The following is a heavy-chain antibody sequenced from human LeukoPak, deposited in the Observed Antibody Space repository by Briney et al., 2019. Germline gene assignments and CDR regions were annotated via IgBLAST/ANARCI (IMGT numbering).Heavy chain of an antibody. Sequence: GGSLRLSCAASGFTVSSNYMSWVRQAPGKGLEWVSGISWNSGSIGYADSVKGRFTISRDNAKNSLYLQMNSLRAEDTALYYCAKDGYYGSGSYNYYYGMDVWGQGTTVTVSS. CDR1: GFTVSSNY. D-gene: IGHD3-10*01. CDR3: AKDGYYGSGSYNYYYGMDV. J-gene: IGHJ6*02. CDR2: ISWNSGSI. V-gene: IGHV3-9*01.